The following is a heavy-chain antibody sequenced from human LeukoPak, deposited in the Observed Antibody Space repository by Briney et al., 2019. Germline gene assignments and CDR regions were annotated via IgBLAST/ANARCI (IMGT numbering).Heavy chain of an antibody. Sequence: PSETLSLTCAVSGYSISSGYYWGWIRQPPGKGLEWIGYIYYSGSTYYNPSLKSRVTISVDTSKNQFSLKLSSVTAADTAVYYCARVLKYYDNLFDPWGQGTLVTVSS. D-gene: IGHD3-22*01. V-gene: IGHV4-30-4*08. J-gene: IGHJ5*02. CDR3: ARVLKYYDNLFDP. CDR1: GYSISSGYY. CDR2: IYYSGST.